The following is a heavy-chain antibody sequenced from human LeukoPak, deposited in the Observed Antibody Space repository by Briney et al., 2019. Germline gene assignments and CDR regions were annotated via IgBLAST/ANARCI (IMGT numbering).Heavy chain of an antibody. CDR2: IYHSGST. D-gene: IGHD4-17*01. CDR1: GGSISSSNW. CDR3: ARVPVTTDYYDAFDI. V-gene: IGHV4-4*02. Sequence: SETLSLTCAVSGGSISSSNWWSWVRQPPGKGLEWIGEIYHSGSTNYNPSLKSRVTISVDKSKNRFSLKLSSVTAADTAVYYCARVPVTTDYYDAFDIWGQGTMVTVSS. J-gene: IGHJ3*02.